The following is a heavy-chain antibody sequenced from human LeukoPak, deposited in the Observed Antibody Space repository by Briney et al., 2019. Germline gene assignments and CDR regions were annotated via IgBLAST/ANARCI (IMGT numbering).Heavy chain of an antibody. Sequence: ASVKVSCKASGYTFTGYYMHWVRQAPGQGLEWMGWINPNSGGTNYAQKFQGRVTMTRDTSISTAYMELSRLRSDDTAVYYCAREWDPNRGGPDDAFDIWGQGTMVTVSS. CDR3: AREWDPNRGGPDDAFDI. CDR1: GYTFTGYY. J-gene: IGHJ3*02. D-gene: IGHD7-27*01. V-gene: IGHV1-2*02. CDR2: INPNSGGT.